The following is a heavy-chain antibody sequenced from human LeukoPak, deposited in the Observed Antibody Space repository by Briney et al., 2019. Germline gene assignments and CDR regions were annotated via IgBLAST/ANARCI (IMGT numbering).Heavy chain of an antibody. CDR2: IKGKTDGGTT. Sequence: GGSLRLFCAASRFTFSNAWMSWVRQAPGKGLEWVGRIKGKTDGGTTDYAAPVQGRCTISRDDSKNTLYLQMNSLKSEDTGVYYCARDKWQKTTAFDIWGQGTMVTVSS. CDR1: RFTFSNAW. J-gene: IGHJ3*02. D-gene: IGHD4-11*01. CDR3: ARDKWQKTTAFDI. V-gene: IGHV3-15*01.